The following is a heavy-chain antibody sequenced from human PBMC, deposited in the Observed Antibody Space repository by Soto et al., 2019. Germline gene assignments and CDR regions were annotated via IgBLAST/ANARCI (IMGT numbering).Heavy chain of an antibody. CDR3: AKRPSRVAVAGTTY. CDR1: GFTFSSYA. J-gene: IGHJ4*02. CDR2: ISGSGGST. V-gene: IGHV3-23*01. D-gene: IGHD6-19*01. Sequence: PGGPLRLSCAASGFTFSSYAMSWVRQAPGKGLEWVSAISGSGGSTYYADSVKGRFTISRDNPKNTLYLQMNSLRAEDTAVYYCAKRPSRVAVAGTTYWGQGTLVTVSS.